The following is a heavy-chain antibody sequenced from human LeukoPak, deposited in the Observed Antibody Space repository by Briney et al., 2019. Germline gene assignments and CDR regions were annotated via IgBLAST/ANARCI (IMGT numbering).Heavy chain of an antibody. Sequence: PGGSLRLSCAASGFTFNSYGIHWVRQAPGKGLEWVAVISYDGSYKYYADSVKGRFTISRDNSKNTLYLQMNSLRVEDTAAYYCARPLYGDFPSFDYWGQGTLVTVSS. V-gene: IGHV3-30*03. J-gene: IGHJ4*02. CDR2: ISYDGSYK. CDR3: ARPLYGDFPSFDY. CDR1: GFTFNSYG. D-gene: IGHD4-17*01.